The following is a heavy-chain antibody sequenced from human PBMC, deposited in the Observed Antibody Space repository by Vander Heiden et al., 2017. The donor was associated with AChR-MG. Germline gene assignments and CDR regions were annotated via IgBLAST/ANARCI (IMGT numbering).Heavy chain of an antibody. CDR1: GGSVSSGSFY. CDR3: ARGPHWVGYSPGDYDY. CDR2: IYYTGRT. D-gene: IGHD3-22*01. V-gene: IGHV4-61*01. J-gene: IGHJ4*02. Sequence: QVRLQESGPGLVKPSETLSLTCTVSGGSVSSGSFYWNWIRQPPGKGLESIGYIYYTGRTNHNPSLKSRVTISLDTSKNHFSLKLTSVTAADTAVYYCARGPHWVGYSPGDYDYWGQGALVTVSS.